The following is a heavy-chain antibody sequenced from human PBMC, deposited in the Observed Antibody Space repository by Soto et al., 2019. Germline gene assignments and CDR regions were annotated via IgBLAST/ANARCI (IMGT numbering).Heavy chain of an antibody. CDR3: ARWLDYGSGSYRLDY. Sequence: EASVKVSCKASGGTFSSYAISWVRQAPGQGLEWMGGIIPIFGTANYAQKFRGRVTITADESTSTAYMELSSLRSEDTAVYYCARWLDYGSGSYRLDYWGQGTLVTVSS. J-gene: IGHJ4*02. V-gene: IGHV1-69*13. D-gene: IGHD3-10*01. CDR1: GGTFSSYA. CDR2: IIPIFGTA.